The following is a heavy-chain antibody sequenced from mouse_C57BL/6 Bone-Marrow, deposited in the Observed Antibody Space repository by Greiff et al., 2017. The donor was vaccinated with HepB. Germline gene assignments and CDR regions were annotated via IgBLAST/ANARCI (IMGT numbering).Heavy chain of an antibody. D-gene: IGHD1-1*01. J-gene: IGHJ3*01. CDR2: ISYSGST. CDR1: GYSITSGYD. Sequence: EVKLVESGPGMVKPSQSLSLTCTVTGYSITSGYDWHWIRHFPGNKLEWMGYISYSGSTNYNPSLKSRISITHDTSKNHFFLKLNSVTTEDTATYYCASGGYYYGSSLFAYWGQGTLVTVSA. V-gene: IGHV3-1*01. CDR3: ASGGYYYGSSLFAY.